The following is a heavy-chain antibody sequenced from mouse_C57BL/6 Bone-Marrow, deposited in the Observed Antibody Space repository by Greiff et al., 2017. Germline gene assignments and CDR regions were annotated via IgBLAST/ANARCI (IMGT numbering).Heavy chain of an antibody. CDR2: IWRGGST. J-gene: IGHJ4*01. CDR3: AKKKSIYGNYENYYAMDY. CDR1: GFSLTSYG. Sequence: QVQLQQSGPGLVQPSQSLSITCTVSGFSLTSYGVHWVRQSPGKGLEWLGVIWRGGSTDYNAAFMSRLSITKDNSKSQVFFKMNSLQADDTAIYYCAKKKSIYGNYENYYAMDYWGQGTSVTVSS. D-gene: IGHD2-1*01. V-gene: IGHV2-5*01.